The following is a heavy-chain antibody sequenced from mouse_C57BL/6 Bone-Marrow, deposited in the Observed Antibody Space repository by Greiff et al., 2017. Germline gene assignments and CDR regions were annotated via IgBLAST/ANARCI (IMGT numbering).Heavy chain of an antibody. CDR2: ISDGGSYT. V-gene: IGHV5-4*01. Sequence: EVQGVESGGGLVKPGGSLKLSCAASGFTFSSYAMSWGRQTPEKRLEWVATISDGGSYTYKPDNVKGRFTISRDNAKNHLHLQMNHLKAEDTAMYYCARDRGVLFAYWGQGTLVTVSA. CDR1: GFTFSSYA. CDR3: ARDRGVLFAY. J-gene: IGHJ3*01.